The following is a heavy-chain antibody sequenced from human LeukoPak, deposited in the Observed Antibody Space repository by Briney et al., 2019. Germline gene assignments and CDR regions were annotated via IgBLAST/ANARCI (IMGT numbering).Heavy chain of an antibody. CDR1: GINFNDAL. CDR2: IKSKTDGATT. D-gene: IGHD3-9*01. CDR3: TTLYFGSGHDY. V-gene: IGHV3-15*01. J-gene: IGHJ4*02. Sequence: PGGSLRLSCAVSGINFNDALMSWVRQAPGKGLEWVGRIKSKTDGATTDYAAPVKGRFTISRDDSKNTLYLQMNSLKAEDTAVYFCTTLYFGSGHDYWGQGTLVTVSS.